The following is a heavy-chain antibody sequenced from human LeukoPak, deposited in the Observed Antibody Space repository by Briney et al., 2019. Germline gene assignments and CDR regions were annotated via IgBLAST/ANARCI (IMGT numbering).Heavy chain of an antibody. CDR1: GGSISGYY. Sequence: SETLSLTCTVSGGSISGYYWSWIRQPPGKGLEWVGYIYYSGSTNYNPSLKSRVTISVDTSKNQFSLEVSSVTAADTAVYYCARVRPNHWETDFDCWGQGTLVTVSS. V-gene: IGHV4-59*01. CDR3: ARVRPNHWETDFDC. J-gene: IGHJ4*02. D-gene: IGHD1-26*01. CDR2: IYYSGST.